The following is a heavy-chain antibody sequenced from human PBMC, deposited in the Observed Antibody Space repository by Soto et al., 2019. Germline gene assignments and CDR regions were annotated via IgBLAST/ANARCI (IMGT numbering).Heavy chain of an antibody. CDR2: INHSGST. V-gene: IGHV4-34*01. D-gene: IGHD2-15*01. Sequence: SETLSLTCAVYGGSFSGYYWSWIRQPPGKGLEWIGEINHSGSTNYNPSLKSRVTISVDTSKNQFSLKLRSVTAADTAVYYCARGGSPPTCSGGSCYYFDYWGQGTLVTVSS. J-gene: IGHJ4*02. CDR3: ARGGSPPTCSGGSCYYFDY. CDR1: GGSFSGYY.